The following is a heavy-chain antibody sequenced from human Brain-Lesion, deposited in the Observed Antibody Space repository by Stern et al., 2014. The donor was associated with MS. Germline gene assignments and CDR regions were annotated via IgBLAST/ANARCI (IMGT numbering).Heavy chain of an antibody. D-gene: IGHD3-16*01. Sequence: QVQLVESGPGLVKPSQTLSLSCTVSGAPVTSGGYYWTWIRQVPGKGLEWIGYIHHRGATFYNPPLKSRVTISVDTSENQVSLMLSSVTAADTAVYYCAAIGPLMEGAAFDIWGQGTLVTVSS. CDR1: GAPVTSGGYY. CDR2: IHHRGAT. V-gene: IGHV4-31*03. J-gene: IGHJ3*02. CDR3: AAIGPLMEGAAFDI.